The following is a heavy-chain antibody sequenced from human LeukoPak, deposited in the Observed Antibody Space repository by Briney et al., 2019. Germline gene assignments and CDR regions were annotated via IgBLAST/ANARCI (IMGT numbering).Heavy chain of an antibody. D-gene: IGHD2-2*01. Sequence: SQTLSLTCTVSGGSISSGGYYWSWIRQHPGKGLEWIGYIHYSGSTYYNPSLKSRVTISVDTSKNQFSLKLSSVTAADTAVYYCARDHAAIAPGLGMDVWGKGTTVTVSS. CDR1: GGSISSGGYY. CDR3: ARDHAAIAPGLGMDV. V-gene: IGHV4-31*03. CDR2: IHYSGST. J-gene: IGHJ6*04.